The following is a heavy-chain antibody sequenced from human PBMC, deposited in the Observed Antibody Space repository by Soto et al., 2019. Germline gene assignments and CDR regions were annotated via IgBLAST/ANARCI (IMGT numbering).Heavy chain of an antibody. D-gene: IGHD2-2*02. CDR2: IFGGGNT. J-gene: IGHJ4*02. V-gene: IGHV3-53*02. CDR3: ARHSIQAGLFDS. CDR1: GFTVSNSF. Sequence: EVQLVGTGGGLIQPGGSLRLSCTASGFTVSNSFLSWVRQAPGKGLEWVSAIFGGGNTYYSDSVKGRFTISRDNSRNTLYLEMTILRGEDTAVYYCARHSIQAGLFDSWGQGTLVTVS.